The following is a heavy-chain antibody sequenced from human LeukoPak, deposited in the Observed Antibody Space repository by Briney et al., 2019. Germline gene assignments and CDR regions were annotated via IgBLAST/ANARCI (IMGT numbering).Heavy chain of an antibody. V-gene: IGHV4-59*12. D-gene: IGHD4-17*01. CDR1: GGSFSGYY. J-gene: IGHJ4*02. CDR3: ARAPDYGDYSYYFDY. CDR2: IYYSGST. Sequence: SETLSLTCAVYGGSFSGYYWSWIRQPPGKGLEWIGYIYYSGSTNYNPSLKSRVTISVDRSKNQFSLKLSSVTAADTAVYYCARAPDYGDYSYYFDYWGQGTLVTVSS.